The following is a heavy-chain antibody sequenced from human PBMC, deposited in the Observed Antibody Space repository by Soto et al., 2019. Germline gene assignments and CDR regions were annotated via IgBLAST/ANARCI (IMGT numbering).Heavy chain of an antibody. J-gene: IGHJ5*02. CDR1: GFIFSSYS. CDR3: ARDNGMAGSFDP. D-gene: IGHD2-8*01. V-gene: IGHV3-48*02. CDR2: ISFTSSTI. Sequence: EVQLVESGGGLVQPGGSLRLSCAASGFIFSSYSMNWVRQAPGKGLGWVSYISFTSSTIFYEDSVRGRFTISRDNAKNSLYLQMNTLRDEDTAVYYCARDNGMAGSFDPWGQGTLGTVSS.